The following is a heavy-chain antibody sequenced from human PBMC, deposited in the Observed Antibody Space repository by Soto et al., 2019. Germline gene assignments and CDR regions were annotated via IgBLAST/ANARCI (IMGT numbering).Heavy chain of an antibody. J-gene: IGHJ4*02. CDR1: GYSFTTYW. Sequence: GESLKISCKASGYSFTTYWIGWVRQMPGKGLEWVGFIYPGDSDTRYSPSFQGQVTISIDRSINTAYLQWSSLKASDTAMYYCARHGAGSSSRAIDFWGQGTLVTVSS. D-gene: IGHD2-15*01. CDR3: ARHGAGSSSRAIDF. CDR2: IYPGDSDT. V-gene: IGHV5-51*01.